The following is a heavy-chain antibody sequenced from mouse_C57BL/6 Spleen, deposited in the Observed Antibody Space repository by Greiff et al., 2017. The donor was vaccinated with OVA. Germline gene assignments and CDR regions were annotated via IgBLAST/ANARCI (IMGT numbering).Heavy chain of an antibody. CDR2: INPNYGTT. V-gene: IGHV1-39*01. D-gene: IGHD1-1*01. Sequence: EVKLQESGPELVKPGASVKISCKASGYSFTDYNMNWVKQSNGKSLEWIGVINPNYGTTSYNQKFKGKATLTVDQSSSTAYMQLNSLTSEDSAVYYCARWGYGSSYGAMDYWGQGTSVTVSS. J-gene: IGHJ4*01. CDR1: GYSFTDYN. CDR3: ARWGYGSSYGAMDY.